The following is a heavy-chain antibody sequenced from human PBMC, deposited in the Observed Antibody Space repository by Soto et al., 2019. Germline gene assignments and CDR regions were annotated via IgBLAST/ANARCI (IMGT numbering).Heavy chain of an antibody. CDR1: DGSISSGDYY. V-gene: IGHV4-30-4*01. J-gene: IGHJ6*02. CDR2: IYYSGST. Sequence: SETLSLTCTVSDGSISSGDYYWSWIRQPPGKGLEWIGYIYYSGSTYYNPSLKSRVTISVDTSKNQFSLKLSSVTAADTAVYYCASSSIAARQGYYYYGMDVWGQGTTVTVSS. D-gene: IGHD6-6*01. CDR3: ASSSIAARQGYYYYGMDV.